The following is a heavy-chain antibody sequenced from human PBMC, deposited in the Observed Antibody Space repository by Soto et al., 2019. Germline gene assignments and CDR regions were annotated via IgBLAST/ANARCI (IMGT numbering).Heavy chain of an antibody. D-gene: IGHD1-1*01. J-gene: IGHJ6*02. Sequence: PGESLKISCXGSGYSFTSYWIGWVRQMPGKGLEWMGIIYPGDSDTRYSPSFQGQVTISADKSISTAYLQWSSLKASDTAMYYCARSTAYWNDFHYYGMDVWGQGTTVTVSS. CDR1: GYSFTSYW. CDR3: ARSTAYWNDFHYYGMDV. V-gene: IGHV5-51*01. CDR2: IYPGDSDT.